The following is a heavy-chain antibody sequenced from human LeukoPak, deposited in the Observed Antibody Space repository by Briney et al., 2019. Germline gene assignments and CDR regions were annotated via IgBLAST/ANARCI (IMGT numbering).Heavy chain of an antibody. J-gene: IGHJ5*02. CDR1: GGSTSSYY. CDR3: ARGNDGSGGSWFDP. CDR2: FYTNEKT. D-gene: IGHD3-10*01. Sequence: SETLSLTCTVFGGSTSSYYWSWIRQPAGKGLEWIGRFYTNEKTEYNPALKSRVSTSVDTSKNQLSLRLYSVTAADTAVYYCARGNDGSGGSWFDPWGQGTLVTVSS. V-gene: IGHV4-4*07.